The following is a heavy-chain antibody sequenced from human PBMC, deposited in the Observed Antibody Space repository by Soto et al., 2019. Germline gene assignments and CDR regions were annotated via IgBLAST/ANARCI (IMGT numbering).Heavy chain of an antibody. V-gene: IGHV3-7*03. CDR2: IKQDGSEK. CDR3: ARLGYCSSTSCYYGWFDP. J-gene: IGHJ5*02. Sequence: GGSLRLSCAASGFTFSSYWMSWVRQAPGKGLEWVANIKQDGSEKYYVDSVKGRFTISRDNAKNSLYLQMNSLRAEDTAVYYCARLGYCSSTSCYYGWFDPWGQGTLVTVSS. CDR1: GFTFSSYW. D-gene: IGHD2-2*01.